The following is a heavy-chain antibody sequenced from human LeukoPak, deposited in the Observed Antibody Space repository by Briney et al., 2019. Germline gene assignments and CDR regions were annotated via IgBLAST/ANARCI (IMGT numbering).Heavy chain of an antibody. Sequence: GGSLRLSCAASGFTFSTYNMHWVRQAPGKGLEWISYITTDGNVIFYADSVKGRFTISRDEAKNSLYLQMDSLRAEDTAFYYCARGGLYYDTSAYYYMNYWGQGTLVTVSS. CDR2: ITTDGNVI. V-gene: IGHV3-48*01. CDR3: ARGGLYYDTSAYYYMNY. D-gene: IGHD3-22*01. J-gene: IGHJ4*02. CDR1: GFTFSTYN.